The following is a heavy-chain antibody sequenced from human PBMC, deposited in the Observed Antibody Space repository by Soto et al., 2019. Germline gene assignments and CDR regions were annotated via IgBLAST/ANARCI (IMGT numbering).Heavy chain of an antibody. CDR1: GGTFSGYA. CDR3: AREYSSSSGWFDP. CDR2: IIPIFGTA. Sequence: SVKRSCQASGGTFSGYAISWGRQAPGQGLEWMGGIIPIFGTANYAQKFQGRVTITADESTSTAYMELSSLRSEDTAVYYCAREYSSSSGWFDPWGQGTLVTVSS. V-gene: IGHV1-69*01. J-gene: IGHJ5*02. D-gene: IGHD6-6*01.